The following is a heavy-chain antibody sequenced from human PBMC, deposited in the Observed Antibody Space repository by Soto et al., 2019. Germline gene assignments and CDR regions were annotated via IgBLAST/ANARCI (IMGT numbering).Heavy chain of an antibody. Sequence: QITLNESGPMPGKPRQPLTLTCTFSGFSLTTSGVGVGWIRQSPGKAPEWLALIYWDDDKRYSPSLKSRLTITKDTSKNQVVLTMADLDPADTGTYYCAHRVLRTVFGLVTTTAIYFDFWGQGTPVAVSS. D-gene: IGHD3-3*01. J-gene: IGHJ4*02. V-gene: IGHV2-5*02. CDR3: AHRVLRTVFGLVTTTAIYFDF. CDR1: GFSLTTSGVG. CDR2: IYWDDDK.